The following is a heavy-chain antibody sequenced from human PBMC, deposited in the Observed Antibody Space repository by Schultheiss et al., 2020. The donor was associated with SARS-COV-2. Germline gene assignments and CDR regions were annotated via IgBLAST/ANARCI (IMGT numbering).Heavy chain of an antibody. D-gene: IGHD2-2*01. CDR2: IYYSGST. J-gene: IGHJ5*02. CDR1: GGSISSYY. CDR3: ARGVLGYCSSTSCYGGWFDP. Sequence: SETLSLTCTVSGGSISSYYWSWIRQPPGKGLEWIGYIYYSGSTNYNPSLKSRVTISVDTSKNQFSLKLSSVTAADTAVYYCARGVLGYCSSTSCYGGWFDPWGQGTLVTVSS. V-gene: IGHV4-59*01.